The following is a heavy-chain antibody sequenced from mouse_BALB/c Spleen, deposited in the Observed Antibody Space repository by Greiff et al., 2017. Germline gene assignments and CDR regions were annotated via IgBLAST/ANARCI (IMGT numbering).Heavy chain of an antibody. D-gene: IGHD2-14*01. V-gene: IGHV1-69*01. CDR3: ATYDRYDVGAMDY. Sequence: QVQLQQPGAELVMPGASVKMSCKASGYTFTDYWMHWVKQRPGQGLEWIGAIDTSDSYTSYNQKFKGKATLTVDESSSTAYMQLSSLTSEDSAVYYCATYDRYDVGAMDYWGQGTSVTVSS. CDR2: IDTSDSYT. CDR1: GYTFTDYW. J-gene: IGHJ4*01.